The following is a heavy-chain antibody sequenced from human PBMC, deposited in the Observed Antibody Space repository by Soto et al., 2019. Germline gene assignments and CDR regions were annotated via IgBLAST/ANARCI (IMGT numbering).Heavy chain of an antibody. D-gene: IGHD6-25*01. CDR1: RGSFTAYY. Sequence: PSETLSLPCVVNRGSFTAYYWTWIRQAPGKGLEWIGEINHSGSTNYNPSLKSRVTISVDTSRNQFSLKVNTVTAADTGVYYGARVRGGCYYGVDGWGKGTTGTVSS. CDR2: INHSGST. V-gene: IGHV4-34*01. CDR3: ARVRGGCYYGVDG. J-gene: IGHJ6*04.